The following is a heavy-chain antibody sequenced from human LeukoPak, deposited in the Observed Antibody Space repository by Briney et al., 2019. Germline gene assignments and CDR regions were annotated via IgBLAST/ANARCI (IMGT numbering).Heavy chain of an antibody. V-gene: IGHV1-2*02. CDR3: ARANEIFGVVILFDY. J-gene: IGHJ4*02. CDR1: GYTFTGYY. D-gene: IGHD3-3*01. Sequence: ASVKVSCKASGYTFTGYYMHWVRQAPGQGLEWMGWINPNSGGTNYAQKFQGRVTMTRDTSISTAYMELSRLRSDDTAVYYCARANEIFGVVILFDYWGQGTLVTVSS. CDR2: INPNSGGT.